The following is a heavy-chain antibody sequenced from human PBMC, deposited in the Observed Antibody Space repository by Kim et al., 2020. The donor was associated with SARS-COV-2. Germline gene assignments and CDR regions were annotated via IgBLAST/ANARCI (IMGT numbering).Heavy chain of an antibody. Sequence: GASLKISCKASGYRFTNYLIGWVRQMPGKGLQWVGIIWPADSTTTYSTTFEGHVTISADRFINTAYLQWSSLKASDTAIYYCARREGVRGQSYYFDYWGQGTQVNV. CDR3: ARREGVRGQSYYFDY. V-gene: IGHV5-51*01. CDR2: IWPADSTT. D-gene: IGHD3-10*01. J-gene: IGHJ4*02. CDR1: GYRFTNYL.